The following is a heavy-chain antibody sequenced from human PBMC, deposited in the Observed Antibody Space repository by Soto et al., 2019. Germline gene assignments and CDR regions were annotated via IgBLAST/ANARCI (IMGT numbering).Heavy chain of an antibody. V-gene: IGHV3-23*01. CDR1: GFTFSSYA. J-gene: IGHJ5*02. CDR3: AKGPRAFYGYNWFVP. Sequence: EVQLLESGGGLGQPGGSLRLSCAASGFTFSSYAMSWVRQAPGKGLEWVSAISGSGGSTYYADSVKGRFTISRDNSKNTLYLQMNSLRAEDTAVYYCAKGPRAFYGYNWFVPWGQGTLVTVSS. D-gene: IGHD4-17*01. CDR2: ISGSGGST.